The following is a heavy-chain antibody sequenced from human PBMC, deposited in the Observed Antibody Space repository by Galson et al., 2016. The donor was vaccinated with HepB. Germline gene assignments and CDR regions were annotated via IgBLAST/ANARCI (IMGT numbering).Heavy chain of an antibody. D-gene: IGHD4-11*01. J-gene: IGHJ4*02. Sequence: SLRLSCAASGFTFSTYWMSWVRQAPGKGLEWVVNINVDGSEEYYVDSVRGRFTVSRDNAKNSMYLQMNSLRVEVTAVYYCARDDYRVFGHWGQGTLVTVSS. V-gene: IGHV3-7*05. CDR3: ARDDYRVFGH. CDR2: INVDGSEE. CDR1: GFTFSTYW.